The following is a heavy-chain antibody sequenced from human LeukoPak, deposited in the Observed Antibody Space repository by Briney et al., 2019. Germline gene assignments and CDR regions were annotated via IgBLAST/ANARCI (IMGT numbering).Heavy chain of an antibody. D-gene: IGHD3-10*01. J-gene: IGHJ4*02. CDR3: ATSGSGIYYFDY. CDR1: GYTFTSYA. CDR2: INAGNGNT. V-gene: IGHV1-3*01. Sequence: EASVKVSCKASGYTFTSYAMHWVRQAPGQGLEWMGWINAGNGNTKYSQKFQGRVTITRDTSASTAYMELSSLRSEDTAVYYCATSGSGIYYFDYWGQGTLVTVSS.